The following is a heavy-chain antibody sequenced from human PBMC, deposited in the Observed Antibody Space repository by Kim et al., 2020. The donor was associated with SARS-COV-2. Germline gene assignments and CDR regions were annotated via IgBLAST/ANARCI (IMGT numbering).Heavy chain of an antibody. V-gene: IGHV1-2*04. CDR2: INPNSGGT. Sequence: ASVKVSCKASGYTFTGYYMHWVRQAPGQGLEWMGWINPNSGGTNYAQKFQGWVTMTRDTSISTAYMELSRLRSDDTAVYYCARSSVLGIGNWYFDLWGRGTLVTVSS. D-gene: IGHD7-27*01. CDR3: ARSSVLGIGNWYFDL. CDR1: GYTFTGYY. J-gene: IGHJ2*01.